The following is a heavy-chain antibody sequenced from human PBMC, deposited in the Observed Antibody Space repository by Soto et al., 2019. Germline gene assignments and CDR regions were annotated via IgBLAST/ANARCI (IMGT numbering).Heavy chain of an antibody. CDR1: GGTFSSYA. Sequence: ASVKVSCKASGGTFSSYAISWVRQAPGQGLEWMGGIIPIFGTANYAQKFQGRVTITADESTSTAYMELSSLRSEDTAVYYCARDLGYSSGWPKHYFDYWGQGTLVTVSS. CDR3: ARDLGYSSGWPKHYFDY. J-gene: IGHJ4*02. V-gene: IGHV1-69*13. CDR2: IIPIFGTA. D-gene: IGHD6-19*01.